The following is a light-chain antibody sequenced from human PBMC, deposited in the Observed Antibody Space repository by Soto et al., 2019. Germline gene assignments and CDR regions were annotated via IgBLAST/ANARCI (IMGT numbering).Light chain of an antibody. J-gene: IGKJ1*01. CDR3: QQSYSTLTWT. CDR2: GAS. V-gene: IGKV1-39*01. Sequence: DILMTQSPSSLSASVGDRVNIPCRASQNITTYLNWYQQKPGKAPKLLIYGASILQSGVPSRFSGSGAGTDFTLTISGLQHEDFATYYCQQSYSTLTWTFGQGTKVEIK. CDR1: QNITTY.